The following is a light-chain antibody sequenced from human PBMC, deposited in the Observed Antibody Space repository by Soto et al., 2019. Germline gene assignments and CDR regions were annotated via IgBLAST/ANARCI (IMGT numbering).Light chain of an antibody. CDR1: SSDVGAYNY. CDR3: ASYAGSDFWV. CDR2: EVS. V-gene: IGLV2-8*01. Sequence: QSALTQPPSASGSPGQSVTISCTGTSSDVGAYNYVSWYQQYPGKAPKLMIYEVSKRPSGVPDRFSGSKSGKTASLTVSGLQPEDEADYYCASYAGSDFWVFGGGTKVTVL. J-gene: IGLJ3*02.